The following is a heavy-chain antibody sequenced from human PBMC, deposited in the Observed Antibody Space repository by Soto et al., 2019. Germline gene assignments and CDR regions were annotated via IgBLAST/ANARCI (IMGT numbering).Heavy chain of an antibody. V-gene: IGHV3-33*01. D-gene: IGHD2-8*02. CDR3: ARGTSDRYFYY. J-gene: IGHJ4*02. CDR1: GFTFSSYG. CDR2: IWYDGINK. Sequence: QVQLVESGGGVVQPGRSLRLSCATSGFTFSSYGMHWVRQAPGKGLEWVAVIWYDGINKYYADSVKGRFTISGDNSKNTLDLQMSSLRAEETAVYYCARGTSDRYFYYWGQGTLVTVSS.